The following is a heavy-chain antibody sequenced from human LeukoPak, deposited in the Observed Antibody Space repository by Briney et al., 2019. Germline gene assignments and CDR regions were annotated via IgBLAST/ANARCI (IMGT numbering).Heavy chain of an antibody. Sequence: GGSLRLSCAASGFTFSTYSMNWVRQAPGKGLEWVSYISHGVSTIYYADSVKGRFTISRDNSKNSLYLQMNSLRAEDTAVYYCARVMEYYYYYMDVWGKGTTVTISS. CDR1: GFTFSTYS. J-gene: IGHJ6*03. V-gene: IGHV3-48*04. CDR3: ARVMEYYYYYMDV. CDR2: ISHGVSTI. D-gene: IGHD3-10*01.